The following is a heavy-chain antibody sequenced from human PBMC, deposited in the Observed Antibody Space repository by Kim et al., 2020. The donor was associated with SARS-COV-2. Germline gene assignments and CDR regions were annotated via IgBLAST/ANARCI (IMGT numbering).Heavy chain of an antibody. D-gene: IGHD6-13*01. CDR3: ARDRGPKYSSSWYGGTNDYYGMDV. Sequence: GGSLRLSCAASGFTVSSNYMSWVRQAPGKGLEWVSVIYSGGSTYYADSVKGRFTISRDNSKNTLYLQMNSLRAEDTAVYYCARDRGPKYSSSWYGGTNDYYGMDVWGQGTTVTVSS. CDR1: GFTVSSNY. J-gene: IGHJ6*02. V-gene: IGHV3-53*01. CDR2: IYSGGST.